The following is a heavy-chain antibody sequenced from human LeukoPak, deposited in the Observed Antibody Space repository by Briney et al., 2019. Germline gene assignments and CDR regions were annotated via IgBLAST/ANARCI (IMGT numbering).Heavy chain of an antibody. J-gene: IGHJ4*02. V-gene: IGHV1-18*01. Sequence: ASVKVSCKASGFPFISYGFSWVRQAPGQGLEWMGWIGGYDDDRHYAQKFQGRVTITTDTSTSTAYMELRGLRSDDTAVYYCARDLWSVYDTSGYYRDFDFWGQGTLVTVSS. CDR2: IGGYDDDR. CDR1: GFPFISYG. D-gene: IGHD3-22*01. CDR3: ARDLWSVYDTSGYYRDFDF.